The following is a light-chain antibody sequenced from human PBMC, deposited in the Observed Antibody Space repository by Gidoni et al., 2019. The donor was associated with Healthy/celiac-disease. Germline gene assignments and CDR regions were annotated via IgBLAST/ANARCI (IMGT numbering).Light chain of an antibody. Sequence: EIVLTHSPATLSLSPGERATLSCRASQSVSSSLAWYQQKPGQAPRLLIYDASNRATGLPARFSGSGSGTDFTLTISSLEPEDLAVYYCQQRSNWPALTFGGXTKVEIK. CDR1: QSVSSS. J-gene: IGKJ4*01. CDR3: QQRSNWPALT. V-gene: IGKV3-11*01. CDR2: DAS.